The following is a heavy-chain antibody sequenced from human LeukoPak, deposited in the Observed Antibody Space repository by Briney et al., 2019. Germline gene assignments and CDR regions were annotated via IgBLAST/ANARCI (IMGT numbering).Heavy chain of an antibody. CDR3: ARTGGGVGWFGTIDS. CDR1: GGSLSSGSYY. D-gene: IGHD1-14*01. J-gene: IGHJ4*02. Sequence: SETLSLTCTVSGGSLSSGSYYWTWTRQPAGKGLEWIGHIYTSGATSYNPSLQSRVTISVDASKHEFSLKLTSLTAADTAVYYCARTGGGVGWFGTIDSWGQGTLVTVSS. CDR2: IYTSGAT. V-gene: IGHV4-61*09.